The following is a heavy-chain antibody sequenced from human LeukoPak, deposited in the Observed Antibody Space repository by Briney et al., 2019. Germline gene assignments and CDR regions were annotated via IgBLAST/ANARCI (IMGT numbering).Heavy chain of an antibody. D-gene: IGHD3-22*01. J-gene: IGHJ4*02. V-gene: IGHV4-59*01. CDR2: IWHSGTT. Sequence: SETLSLTCTVSGGSIRSNYWSWIRQAPGKRLVWIGYIWHSGTTTYNPSLESRVTISVDTSKNQFSLRLSSVTAADTAVYYCARVRSSAGPFDYWGQGTRVTVSS. CDR3: ARVRSSAGPFDY. CDR1: GGSIRSNY.